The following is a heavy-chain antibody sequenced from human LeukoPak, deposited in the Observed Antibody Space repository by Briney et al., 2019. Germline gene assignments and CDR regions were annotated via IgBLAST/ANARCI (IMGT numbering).Heavy chain of an antibody. CDR2: INPNSGGT. CDR1: GYTFTGYY. D-gene: IGHD2-21*01. V-gene: IGHV1-2*02. J-gene: IGHJ1*01. Sequence: ASVKVSCKASGYTFTGYYMHWVRQAPGQGLEWMGWINPNSGGTNYAQKFQGRVTMTRDTSISTAYMELSRLRSDDTAVYYCATDPLGVTEYFQHWGQGTLVTVSS. CDR3: ATDPLGVTEYFQH.